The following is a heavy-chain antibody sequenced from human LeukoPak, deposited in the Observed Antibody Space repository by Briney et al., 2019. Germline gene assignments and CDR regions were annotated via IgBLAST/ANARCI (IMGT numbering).Heavy chain of an antibody. CDR1: GFTFSSYA. Sequence: PGGSLCLSCAASGFTFSSYAMSWVRQAPGKGLGWVLAISGSDGSTYYADSVRGRFTISRANTKNTLYLQMNSPRAAATASYYCAKEMWRGSYGYLYYYYMVVWREGTRVSVPS. V-gene: IGHV3-23*01. CDR3: AKEMWRGSYGYLYYYYMVV. J-gene: IGHJ6*03. D-gene: IGHD1-26*01. CDR2: ISGSDGST.